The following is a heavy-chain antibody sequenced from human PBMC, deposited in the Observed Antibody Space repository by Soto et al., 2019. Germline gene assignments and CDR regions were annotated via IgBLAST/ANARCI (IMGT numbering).Heavy chain of an antibody. Sequence: ASVKVSCKASGYTFTSYGISWVRQAPGQGLEWMGWISAYNGNTNYAQKLQGRVAMTTDTSTSTAYMELRSLRSDDTAVYYCARTRLSYYDSSGPFDIWGQGTMVTVSS. V-gene: IGHV1-18*01. CDR2: ISAYNGNT. CDR3: ARTRLSYYDSSGPFDI. J-gene: IGHJ3*02. CDR1: GYTFTSYG. D-gene: IGHD3-22*01.